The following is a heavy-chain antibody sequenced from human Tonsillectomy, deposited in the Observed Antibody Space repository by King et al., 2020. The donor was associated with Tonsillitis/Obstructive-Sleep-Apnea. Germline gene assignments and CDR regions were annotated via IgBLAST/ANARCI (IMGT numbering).Heavy chain of an antibody. Sequence: VQLVESGAEVKKPGASVKVSCKASGYTFIGYYMHWVRQAPGQGLEWMGWINPNSGGTNYAQKFQGRATMTRDTSISTAYMELSRLRSDDTAVYYCARGGSVVEPVATPFDYWGQGTLVTVSS. V-gene: IGHV1-2*02. D-gene: IGHD2-2*01. CDR2: INPNSGGT. CDR3: ARGGSVVEPVATPFDY. CDR1: GYTFIGYY. J-gene: IGHJ4*02.